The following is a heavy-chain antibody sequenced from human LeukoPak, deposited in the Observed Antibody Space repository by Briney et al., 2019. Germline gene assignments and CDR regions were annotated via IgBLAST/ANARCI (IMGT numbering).Heavy chain of an antibody. V-gene: IGHV3-74*01. J-gene: IGHJ5*02. Sequence: PGGSLRLSCAASGFTFSGSWMYWVRQPPGKGLVWVSNINSGGNEMYYADAVKGRFTISRDNPKNTLYLQMNSLRAEDTAVYYCVRGFNGNGNLWGQGTLVTVSS. CDR1: GFTFSGSW. CDR2: INSGGNEM. D-gene: IGHD1-26*01. CDR3: VRGFNGNGNL.